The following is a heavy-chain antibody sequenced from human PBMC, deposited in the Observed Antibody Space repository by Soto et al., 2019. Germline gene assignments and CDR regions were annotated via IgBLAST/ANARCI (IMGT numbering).Heavy chain of an antibody. CDR2: ISTYNGNT. D-gene: IGHD6-19*01. CDR3: XXXXGQWMVND. V-gene: IGHV1-18*01. CDR1: GYTFTSYG. J-gene: IGHJ4*02. Sequence: QVQLVQSGAEVKKPGASVKVSCKTSGYTFTSYGISWVRQAPGQGLEWIGWISTYNGNTKHSQRLQGRVSMTTDTSXXXXXXXXXXXXXXDTALXXXXXXXGQWMVNDWGQGTLLTVSS.